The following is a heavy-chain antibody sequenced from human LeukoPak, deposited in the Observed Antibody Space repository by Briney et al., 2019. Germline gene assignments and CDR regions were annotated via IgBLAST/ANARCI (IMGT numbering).Heavy chain of an antibody. CDR3: ASWGAGGNS. J-gene: IGHJ4*02. CDR1: GSTLGTFW. Sequence: GGSLRPSWEPAGSTLGTFWMNWVRQVPGKGLDWVANINPDGSGKRYVDSVKGRFTIARDNADNSLSLQMNSLRAEDTAVYYCASWGAGGNSWGQGTLVTVSS. CDR2: INPDGSGK. V-gene: IGHV3-7*01. D-gene: IGHD3-16*01.